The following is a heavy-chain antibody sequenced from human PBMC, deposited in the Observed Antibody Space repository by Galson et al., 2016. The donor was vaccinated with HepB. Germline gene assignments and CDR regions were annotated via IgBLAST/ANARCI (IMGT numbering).Heavy chain of an antibody. J-gene: IGHJ2*01. Sequence: SLRLSCAASGFTFSSYGMHWVRQAPGKGPEWVAVISYDGNNKYYADSVKGRFTISRDNSRNTLYLQMNSLRAKDSAVYYGARDSAAYSDDNTGWYFDLWGRGTLVTVSS. CDR1: GFTFSSYG. CDR2: ISYDGNNK. D-gene: IGHD3-22*01. V-gene: IGHV3-30*03. CDR3: ARDSAAYSDDNTGWYFDL.